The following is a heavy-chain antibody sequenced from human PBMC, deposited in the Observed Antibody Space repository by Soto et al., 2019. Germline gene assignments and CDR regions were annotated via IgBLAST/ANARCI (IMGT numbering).Heavy chain of an antibody. CDR1: GGSISSGGYY. CDR2: IYYSGST. J-gene: IGHJ4*02. D-gene: IGHD3-9*01. CDR3: ARRESYDILSGYYHCDK. Sequence: TLSLTCTVSGGSISSGGYYWSWIRQHPGKGLEWIGYIYYSGSTYYNPSLKSRVTISVDTSKNQFSLKLSSVTAADTAVYYCARRESYDILSGYYHCDKWGQGTLVTVSS. V-gene: IGHV4-31*03.